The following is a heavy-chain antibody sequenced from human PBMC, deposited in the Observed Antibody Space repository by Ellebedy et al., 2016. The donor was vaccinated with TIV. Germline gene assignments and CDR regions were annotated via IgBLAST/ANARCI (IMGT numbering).Heavy chain of an antibody. Sequence: AASVKVSCKASGYTFTSYYMHWVRQAPGQGLEWMGIINPSGGSTSYAQKLQGRVTMTRDTSTSTVYMELSSLRSEDTDVYYCAREGTSVAYYYYYGMDVWGQGTTVTVSS. D-gene: IGHD3-10*01. J-gene: IGHJ6*02. CDR3: AREGTSVAYYYYYGMDV. CDR2: INPSGGST. CDR1: GYTFTSYY. V-gene: IGHV1-46*04.